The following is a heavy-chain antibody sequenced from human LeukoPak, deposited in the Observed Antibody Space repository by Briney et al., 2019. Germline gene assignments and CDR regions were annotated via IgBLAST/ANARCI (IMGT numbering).Heavy chain of an antibody. D-gene: IGHD2-8*01. J-gene: IGHJ5*02. Sequence: SETLSLTCTVSGGSISSSNYYWGWIRQPPGKGLEWIGNIYYSGSTYYNPSLKSRVTISVDTSKNQFSLKLSSVTAADTAVYYCTKTLLSPPNLFDPWGQETLVTVSS. CDR3: TKTLLSPPNLFDP. CDR1: GGSISSSNYY. CDR2: IYYSGST. V-gene: IGHV4-39*07.